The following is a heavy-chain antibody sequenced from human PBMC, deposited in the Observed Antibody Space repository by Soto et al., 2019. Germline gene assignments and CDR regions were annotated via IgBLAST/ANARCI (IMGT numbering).Heavy chain of an antibody. Sequence: QVQLVQSGAEVKKPGSSVRVSCKASGGTFTNYTIGWVRQAPGQGLEWMGRIIPILNIAQYAQKFQGRVTITVDKSTSTAYMDLNSLRSEDTAIYFCARDGYSGHDYGDWGQGTLVTVSS. CDR2: IIPILNIA. J-gene: IGHJ4*02. D-gene: IGHD5-12*01. CDR1: GGTFTNYT. V-gene: IGHV1-69*02. CDR3: ARDGYSGHDYGD.